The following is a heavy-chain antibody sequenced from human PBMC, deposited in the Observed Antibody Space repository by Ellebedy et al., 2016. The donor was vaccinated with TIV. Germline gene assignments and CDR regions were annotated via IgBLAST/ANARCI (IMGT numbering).Heavy chain of an antibody. Sequence: GESLKISXAASGFTFSSYGMHWVRQAPGKGLEWVAVISYDGSNKYYADSVKGRFTISRDNSKNTLYLQMNSLRAEDTAVYNCARYSGRNGMDVWGQGTTVTVSS. V-gene: IGHV3-30*03. D-gene: IGHD3-10*01. CDR1: GFTFSSYG. J-gene: IGHJ6*02. CDR2: ISYDGSNK. CDR3: ARYSGRNGMDV.